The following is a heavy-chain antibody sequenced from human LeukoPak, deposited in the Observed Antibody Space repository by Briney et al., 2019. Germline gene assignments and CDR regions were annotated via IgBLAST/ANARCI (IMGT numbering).Heavy chain of an antibody. Sequence: GGSLRLSCAASGFTFSSYAMHWVRQAPGRGLEWVAVISYDGSNKYYADSVKGRFTISRDNSKNTLYLQMNSLRAEDTAVYYCARDLGRFGELLVDYWGQGTLVTVSS. CDR2: ISYDGSNK. D-gene: IGHD3-10*01. CDR1: GFTFSSYA. V-gene: IGHV3-30-3*01. CDR3: ARDLGRFGELLVDY. J-gene: IGHJ4*02.